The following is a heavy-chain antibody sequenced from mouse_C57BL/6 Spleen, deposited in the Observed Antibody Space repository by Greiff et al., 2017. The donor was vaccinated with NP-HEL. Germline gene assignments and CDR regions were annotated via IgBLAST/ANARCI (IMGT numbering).Heavy chain of an antibody. CDR2: IDPSDSYT. V-gene: IGHV1-59*01. J-gene: IGHJ2*01. Sequence: VQLQQPGAELVRPGTSVKLSCKASGYTFTSYWMHWVKQRPGQGLEWIGVIDPSDSYTNYNQKFKGKATLTVDTSSSTAYMQLSSLTSEDSAVYYCARSGYSNLYYFDYWGQGTTLTVSS. CDR3: ARSGYSNLYYFDY. CDR1: GYTFTSYW. D-gene: IGHD2-5*01.